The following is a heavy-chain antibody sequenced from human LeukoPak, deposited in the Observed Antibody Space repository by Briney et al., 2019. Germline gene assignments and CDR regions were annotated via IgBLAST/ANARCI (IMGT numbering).Heavy chain of an antibody. D-gene: IGHD3/OR15-3a*01. CDR2: IYYSGNT. CDR3: ARQTGSGLFILP. CDR1: GGSITSSSFY. J-gene: IGHJ4*02. Sequence: SETLSLTCTVSGGSITSSSFYWGWVRQPPGKGLEWIGSIYYSGNTYYNASLKSQVSISIDTSKNQFSLRLTSVTAADTAVYYCARQTGSGLFILPGGQGTLVTVSS. V-gene: IGHV4-39*01.